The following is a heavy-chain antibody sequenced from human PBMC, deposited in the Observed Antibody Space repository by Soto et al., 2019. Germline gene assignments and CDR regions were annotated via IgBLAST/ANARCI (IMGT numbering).Heavy chain of an antibody. CDR1: GYPFTSYY. V-gene: IGHV1-46*01. CDR2: INPSGGST. CDR3: ARDIGIAAAGTSYYYDGMDV. Sequence: ASVKVSCKASGYPFTSYYMHWVRQPPGQGLAWMGIINPSGGSTSYAQKFKGRVTMTRDTSTSTVYMELSSPRSEDTAVYYCARDIGIAAAGTSYYYDGMDVWGQGTTVTVSS. D-gene: IGHD6-13*01. J-gene: IGHJ6*02.